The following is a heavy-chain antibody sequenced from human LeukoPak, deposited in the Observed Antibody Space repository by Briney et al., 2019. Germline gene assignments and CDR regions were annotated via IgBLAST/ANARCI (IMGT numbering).Heavy chain of an antibody. Sequence: LSETLSLTCAVYGGSFSGYYWSWLRQPPGKGLEWIGEINHSGSTNYNPSLKSRVTISVDTSKNQFSLKLSSVTAADTAVYYCARGLYQLLWSYYFDYWGQGTLVTVSS. CDR2: INHSGST. V-gene: IGHV4-34*01. J-gene: IGHJ4*02. CDR3: ARGLYQLLWSYYFDY. D-gene: IGHD2-2*01. CDR1: GGSFSGYY.